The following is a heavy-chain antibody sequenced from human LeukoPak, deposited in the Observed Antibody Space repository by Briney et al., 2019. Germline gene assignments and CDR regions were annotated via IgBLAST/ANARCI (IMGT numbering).Heavy chain of an antibody. Sequence: PSETLSLTCAVYGGSFSGYYWSWIRQPPGKGLEWIGEINHSGSTNYNPSLKSRVTISVDTPKNQFSLKLSSVTAADTAVYYCARRPITMVRGARKPYYYYGMDVWGKGTTVTVSS. CDR2: INHSGST. D-gene: IGHD3-10*01. V-gene: IGHV4-34*01. J-gene: IGHJ6*04. CDR1: GGSFSGYY. CDR3: ARRPITMVRGARKPYYYYGMDV.